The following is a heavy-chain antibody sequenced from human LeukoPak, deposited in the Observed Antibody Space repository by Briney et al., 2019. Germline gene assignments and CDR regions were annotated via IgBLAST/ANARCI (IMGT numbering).Heavy chain of an antibody. CDR3: ARRRGYSYGYIDY. CDR1: GGSIISYY. J-gene: IGHJ4*02. V-gene: IGHV4-59*01. CDR2: IYYSGST. D-gene: IGHD5-18*01. Sequence: PSGTLSLTCTVSGGSIISYYWSWIRQPPGKGLEWIGYIYYSGSTNYNPSLKSRVTISVDTSKNQFSLKLSSVTAADTAVYYCARRRGYSYGYIDYWGQGTLVTVSS.